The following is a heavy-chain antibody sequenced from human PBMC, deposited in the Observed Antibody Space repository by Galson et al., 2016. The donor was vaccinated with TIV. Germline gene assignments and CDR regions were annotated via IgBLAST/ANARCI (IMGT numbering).Heavy chain of an antibody. D-gene: IGHD1-26*01. Sequence: SLRLSCAASGFTFSNYGIHWVRQAPGKGLEWVSTMWSDGTNEHYADSVKGRFTISRDNSKDTLYLHMHSLRADDTAVYYCARSPPLGSTIYYFDYWGQGTLVTVSS. CDR2: MWSDGTNE. V-gene: IGHV3-33*01. J-gene: IGHJ4*02. CDR1: GFTFSNYG. CDR3: ARSPPLGSTIYYFDY.